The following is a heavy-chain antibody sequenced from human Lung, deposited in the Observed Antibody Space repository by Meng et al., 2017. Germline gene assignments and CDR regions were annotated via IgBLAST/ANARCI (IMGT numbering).Heavy chain of an antibody. D-gene: IGHD6-25*01. V-gene: IGHV1-2*06. J-gene: IGHJ4*02. CDR2: INPKSGDT. Sequence: QVQLVDVGEEVKKPEASVQVSCKPSGYNFHDYYIPWVRRAPGQGLEWMGRINPKSGDTHYAQKFQARVTMTGDTSISTAYMELSGLRSDDTAMYYCARDEDISAAGKLFGDYWGQGTLVTVSS. CDR1: GYNFHDYY. CDR3: ARDEDISAAGKLFGDY.